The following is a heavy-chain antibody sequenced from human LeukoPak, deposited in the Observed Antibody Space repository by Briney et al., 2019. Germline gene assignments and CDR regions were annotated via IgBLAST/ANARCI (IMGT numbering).Heavy chain of an antibody. D-gene: IGHD2-2*01. CDR1: GYTFNKFG. CDR3: ARDTFGTSRPSDY. J-gene: IGHJ4*02. V-gene: IGHV1-3*01. Sequence: ASVKVSCKASGYTFNKFGITWVRQAPGQGLECMGWINAGNGNTKYSQKFQGRVTITRDTSASTAYMELSSLRSEDTAVYYCARDTFGTSRPSDYWGQGTLVTVSS. CDR2: INAGNGNT.